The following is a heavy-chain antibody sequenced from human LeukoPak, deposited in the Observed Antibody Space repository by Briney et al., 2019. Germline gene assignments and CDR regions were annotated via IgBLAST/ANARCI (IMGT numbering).Heavy chain of an antibody. D-gene: IGHD3-16*01. CDR2: ISSSSSTI. CDR3: ARAAYVWGSFAIFGY. Sequence: GSLRLSCAASGFTFSSYSMNWVRQAPGKGLEWVSYISSSSSTIYYADSVKGRFTISRDNAKNSLYLQMNSLRAEDTAVYYCARAAYVWGSFAIFGYWGQGTLVTVSS. J-gene: IGHJ4*02. CDR1: GFTFSSYS. V-gene: IGHV3-48*01.